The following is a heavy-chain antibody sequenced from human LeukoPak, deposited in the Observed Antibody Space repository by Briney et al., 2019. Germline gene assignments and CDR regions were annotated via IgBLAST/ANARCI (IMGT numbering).Heavy chain of an antibody. D-gene: IGHD3-22*01. CDR1: GHTFTSYG. Sequence: ASVKVSCKASGHTFTSYGISWVRQAPGQGLEWMGWISAYNGNTNYAQKLQGRVTMTTDTSTSTAYMELRSLRSDDTAVYYCARSDSSGYLTFFDYWGQGTLVTVSS. CDR3: ARSDSSGYLTFFDY. CDR2: ISAYNGNT. J-gene: IGHJ4*02. V-gene: IGHV1-18*01.